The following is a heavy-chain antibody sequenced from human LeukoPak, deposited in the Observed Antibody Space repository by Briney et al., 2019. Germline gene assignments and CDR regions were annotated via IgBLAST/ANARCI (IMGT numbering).Heavy chain of an antibody. CDR2: IESRTDGGTT. V-gene: IGHV3-15*04. J-gene: IGHJ5*02. Sequence: GGSLRLSCAASGFLVSDASMSWVRQAPGKELEWIGRIESRTDGGTTEYAAPVKDRVNITRDASKNTLYVHLSSLRIEDTAIYYCARGGHYFDPWGQGTLVTVSS. CDR3: ARGGHYFDP. CDR1: GFLVSDAS. D-gene: IGHD1-26*01.